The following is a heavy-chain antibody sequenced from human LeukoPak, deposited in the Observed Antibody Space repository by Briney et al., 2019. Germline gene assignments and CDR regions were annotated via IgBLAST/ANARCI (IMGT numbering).Heavy chain of an antibody. J-gene: IGHJ4*02. D-gene: IGHD3-22*01. CDR2: ISYSGST. V-gene: IGHV4-59*01. CDR1: GASINSYY. CDR3: ARGPYYYDSSGYLNFDY. Sequence: TSETLFLTCTVSGASINSYYWNWIRQPPGKGLEWIGYISYSGSTNYNPSLKSRVTISVDTSKNQFSLKLSSVTAADTAVYYCARGPYYYDSSGYLNFDYWGQGTLVTVSS.